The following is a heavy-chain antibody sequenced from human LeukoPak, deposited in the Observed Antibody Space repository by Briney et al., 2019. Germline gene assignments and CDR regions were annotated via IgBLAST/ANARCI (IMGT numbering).Heavy chain of an antibody. D-gene: IGHD3-10*01. J-gene: IGHJ4*02. V-gene: IGHV4-38-2*02. CDR3: TRFGPDY. CDR2: IHHSRGT. CDR1: GYSISSGFY. Sequence: SETLSLTCTVSGYSISSGFYWGWIRQPPGKGLEWIGTIHHSRGTNYNPSLKSRVTISLDTSKNQFSLKVNSMTAADTAMYYCTRFGPDYWGQGTLVTVSP.